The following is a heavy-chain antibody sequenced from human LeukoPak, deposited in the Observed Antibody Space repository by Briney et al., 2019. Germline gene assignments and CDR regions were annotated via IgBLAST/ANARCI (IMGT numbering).Heavy chain of an antibody. J-gene: IGHJ4*02. CDR3: ARDSVNSGYYSGDYFDY. D-gene: IGHD3-22*01. Sequence: ESSETLSLTCTVSGGSISSYYWSWIRQPPGKGLEWIGYIYYSGSTDYNPSLKSRVTISVDTSKNQFSLKLSSVTAADTAVYYCARDSVNSGYYSGDYFDYWGQGTLVTVSS. CDR2: IYYSGST. CDR1: GGSISSYY. V-gene: IGHV4-59*01.